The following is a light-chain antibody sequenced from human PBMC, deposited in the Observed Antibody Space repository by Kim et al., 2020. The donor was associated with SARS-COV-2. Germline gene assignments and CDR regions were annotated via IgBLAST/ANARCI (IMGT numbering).Light chain of an antibody. CDR2: GAS. J-gene: IGKJ1*01. V-gene: IGKV3-20*01. CDR1: QGVRGVY. Sequence: FPGDRATLSGRASQGVRGVYLAWYQQKPGQAPRLLIDGASSRTTGIPDRFGGSRSGADFNLTINRLEPEYLAVYYCQKYSSSPETFGQGTKVNIK. CDR3: QKYSSSPET.